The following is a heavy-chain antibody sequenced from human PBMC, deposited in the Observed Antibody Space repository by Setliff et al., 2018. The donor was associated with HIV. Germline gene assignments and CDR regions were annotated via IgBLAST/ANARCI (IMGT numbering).Heavy chain of an antibody. D-gene: IGHD3-10*01. CDR3: ARNHYYGSGKNRWFDP. CDR2: SYHTGSK. CDR1: GGPLNSRNW. V-gene: IGHV4-4*02. Sequence: SETLSLTCAVSGGPLNSRNWWSWVRQPPGKGLEWIASSYHTGSKYYNPSLKRRVTISVDTSKNQFSLKLTSVTAADTAVYYCARNHYYGSGKNRWFDPWGQGMLVTVSS. J-gene: IGHJ5*02.